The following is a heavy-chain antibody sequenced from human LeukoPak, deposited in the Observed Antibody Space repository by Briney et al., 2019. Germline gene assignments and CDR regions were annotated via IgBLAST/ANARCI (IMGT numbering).Heavy chain of an antibody. V-gene: IGHV4-59*10. CDR3: ARGIDRSSGRWFDP. D-gene: IGHD6-19*01. CDR1: GGSFSGYY. CDR2: VSTNGNT. J-gene: IGHJ5*02. Sequence: SETLSLTCAVYGGSFSGYYWSWIRQPPGKGLEWVGRVSTNGNTNYNPSLKSRVSMSVDTSKNQFSLILSSVTAADTAVYYCARGIDRSSGRWFDPWGQGTLVTVSS.